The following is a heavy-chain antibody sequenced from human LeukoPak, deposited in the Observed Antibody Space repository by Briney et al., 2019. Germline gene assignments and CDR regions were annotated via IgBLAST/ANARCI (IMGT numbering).Heavy chain of an antibody. D-gene: IGHD3-3*01. CDR3: ARWEDYDFWSGYYAFDI. Sequence: GGSLRLSCAASGFTFSSYWMSWVRQAPGKGLEWVANIKQDGSEKYYVDSVKGRFTISRDNAKNSLYLQMNSLRAEDTAVYYCARWEDYDFWSGYYAFDIWGQGTMVTVSS. V-gene: IGHV3-7*01. CDR1: GFTFSSYW. J-gene: IGHJ3*02. CDR2: IKQDGSEK.